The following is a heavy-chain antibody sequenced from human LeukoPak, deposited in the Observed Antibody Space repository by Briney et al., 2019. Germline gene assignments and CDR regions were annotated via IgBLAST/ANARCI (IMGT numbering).Heavy chain of an antibody. CDR1: GGSISSSSYY. D-gene: IGHD3-22*01. CDR2: IYYSGST. Sequence: SETLSLTCTVSGGSISSSSYYWGWIRQPPGKGLEWIGSIYYSGSTYYNPSLKSRVTISVDTSKNQFSLKLSSVTAADTAVYYCARTRYDSSGYHWFDPWGQGTLVTVSS. J-gene: IGHJ5*02. V-gene: IGHV4-39*07. CDR3: ARTRYDSSGYHWFDP.